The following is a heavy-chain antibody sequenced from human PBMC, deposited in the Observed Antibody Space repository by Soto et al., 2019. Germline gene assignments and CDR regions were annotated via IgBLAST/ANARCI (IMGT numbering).Heavy chain of an antibody. D-gene: IGHD3-22*01. CDR3: ASALNLRLILVERKFGFDY. CDR1: GGTFSSYA. CDR2: IIPIFGTA. Sequence: SSVKVSCKASGGTFSSYAISWVRQAPGQGLEWMGGIIPIFGTANYAQKFQGRVTITADEYTSTAYMELSSLRSEDKAVYYCASALNLRLILVERKFGFDYCGQGTLVPVSA. J-gene: IGHJ4*02. V-gene: IGHV1-69*13.